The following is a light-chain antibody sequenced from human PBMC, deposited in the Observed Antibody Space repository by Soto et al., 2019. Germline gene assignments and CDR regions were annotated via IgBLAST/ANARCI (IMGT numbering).Light chain of an antibody. Sequence: DIQMTQSPSSLSASVGHRVTIICRASKRIGSWLAWYQQKTQKAPRLLIYKASTLKSGVASRFSGSGSGTEFTLPISSLQPDDFATYYCQHYNSYSDAFGQGTKVDIK. CDR3: QHYNSYSDA. CDR2: KAS. CDR1: KRIGSW. J-gene: IGKJ1*01. V-gene: IGKV1-5*03.